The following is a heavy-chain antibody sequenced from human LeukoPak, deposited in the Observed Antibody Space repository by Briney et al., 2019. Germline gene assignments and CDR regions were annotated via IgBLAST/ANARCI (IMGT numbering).Heavy chain of an antibody. CDR1: GGSISRYY. D-gene: IGHD2-15*01. J-gene: IGHJ5*02. CDR3: ARQLIGYCSGGGCQLNWFDP. V-gene: IGHV4-59*01. Sequence: SETLSLTCTVSGGSISRYYWSWIRQPPGKGLEWIGYIYYSGSTNYNPSLKSRVTMSVDTSKNQFSLKLSSVTAADTAVYYCARQLIGYCSGGGCQLNWFDPWGQGTLVTVSS. CDR2: IYYSGST.